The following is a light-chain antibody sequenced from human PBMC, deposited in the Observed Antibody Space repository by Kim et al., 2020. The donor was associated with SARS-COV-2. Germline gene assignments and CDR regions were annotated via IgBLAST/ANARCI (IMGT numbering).Light chain of an antibody. CDR2: EVN. Sequence: GQPVTFSCTATRRDVGGYNYVSWYHHHPCKHPKVMIYEVNKRRPGVHDRFSGSKSGNTASLTISGLQADDEADYYVCSYAGTYSCVFGGGTQLTVL. CDR1: RRDVGGYNY. J-gene: IGLJ3*02. CDR3: CSYAGTYSCV. V-gene: IGLV2-11*01.